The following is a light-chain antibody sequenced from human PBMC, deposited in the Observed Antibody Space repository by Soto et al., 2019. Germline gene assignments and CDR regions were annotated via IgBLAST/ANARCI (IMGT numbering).Light chain of an antibody. CDR3: QQRYNWPPT. V-gene: IGKV3D-20*02. CDR2: EAS. J-gene: IGKJ1*01. Sequence: LPQAPGTLSLSPGESSTLSCKASQSVSSDYLAWYQQKPGQPPRLLIYEASTRAIGIPDRCSGSGAGTEVTLTISRREQQDVAVYYCQQRYNWPPTFGQGTKVDI. CDR1: QSVSSDY.